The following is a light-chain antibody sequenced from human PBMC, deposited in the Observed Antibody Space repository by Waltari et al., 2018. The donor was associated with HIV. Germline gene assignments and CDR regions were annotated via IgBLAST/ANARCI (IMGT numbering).Light chain of an antibody. CDR3: QSRDNNDHWV. J-gene: IGLJ3*02. CDR1: DLPKLY. Sequence: SSELRQPPSVSVYPGQTARTNCSGDDLPKLYAYWYQHKPGQAPRLVIYKDSEGPSGIPERFSGSSSGTTVTLTINGVQAEDEADFYCQSRDNNDHWVFGGGTRLTVL. V-gene: IGLV3-25*03. CDR2: KDS.